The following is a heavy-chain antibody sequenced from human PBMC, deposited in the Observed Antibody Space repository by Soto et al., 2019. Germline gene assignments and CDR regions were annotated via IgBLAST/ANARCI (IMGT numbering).Heavy chain of an antibody. CDR3: ARGGRIVDTGIGYYYYHAMDV. J-gene: IGHJ6*02. V-gene: IGHV1-46*01. D-gene: IGHD5-18*01. CDR1: GYTFTSYY. Sequence: ASVKVSCKASGYTFTSYYIHWVRQAPGQGLEWMGIFNPTGDTASYAQKLQGRVTMTRDTSTGTAYMELGSLRSEDTAIYYCARGGRIVDTGIGYYYYHAMDVWGQGTTVTVSS. CDR2: FNPTGDTA.